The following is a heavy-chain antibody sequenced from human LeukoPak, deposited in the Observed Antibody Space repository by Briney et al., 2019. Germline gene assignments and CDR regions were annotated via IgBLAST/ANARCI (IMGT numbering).Heavy chain of an antibody. CDR2: IYHSGNT. J-gene: IGHJ4*02. CDR1: GGSSNTGDYY. CDR3: ARETFHCTTTICYPYYFDF. V-gene: IGHV4-31*03. D-gene: IGHD2-2*01. Sequence: SETLSLTCSVSGGSSNTGDYYWSWIRQHPGKGLEWVGYIYHSGNTYYNPSLRSRLTISVDTSKNQFSLKLSSVTAADTAVYYCARETFHCTTTICYPYYFDFWGQGILVTVSS.